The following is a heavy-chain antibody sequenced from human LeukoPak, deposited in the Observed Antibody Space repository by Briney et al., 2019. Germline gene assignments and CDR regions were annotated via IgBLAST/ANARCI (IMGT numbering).Heavy chain of an antibody. V-gene: IGHV4-59*01. CDR3: ASLRRRIAAAGNENWFDP. CDR2: IYYSGST. Sequence: SETLSLTCTVSGGSISSYYRSWIRQPPGKGLEWIGYIYYSGSTNYNPSLKSRVTISVDTSKNQFSLKLSSVTAADTAVYYCASLRRRIAAAGNENWFDPWGQGTLVTVSS. CDR1: GGSISSYY. J-gene: IGHJ5*02. D-gene: IGHD6-13*01.